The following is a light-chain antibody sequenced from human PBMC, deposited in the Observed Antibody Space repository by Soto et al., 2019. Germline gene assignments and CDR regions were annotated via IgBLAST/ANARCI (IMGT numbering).Light chain of an antibody. CDR1: QSVSGW. V-gene: IGKV1-5*01. Sequence: DSRMTHSPSTRSASVGETVTLACVASQSVSGWLAWYQQKPGEAPKLLIYDASALPRGVPSRFSGSGSGTKFTLTIASLQPDDFATYYCQRYETFSGTFGPGTKVDIK. CDR2: DAS. CDR3: QRYETFSGT. J-gene: IGKJ1*01.